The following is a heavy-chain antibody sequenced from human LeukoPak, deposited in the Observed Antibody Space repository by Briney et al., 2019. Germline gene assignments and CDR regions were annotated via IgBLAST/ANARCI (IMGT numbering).Heavy chain of an antibody. CDR3: ARTPFIWYSSGWTDAFDI. CDR1: GLTFSSYA. CDR2: LSYDGSNK. D-gene: IGHD6-19*01. V-gene: IGHV3-30-3*01. J-gene: IGHJ3*02. Sequence: SGGSLRLSCAASGLTFSSYAMHWDRLAPGKGLEWVAILSYDGSNKYYADSVKGRFIISRDNSNNTLYLQMNSLRAEDTAVYYCARTPFIWYSSGWTDAFDIWGQGTMVTVSS.